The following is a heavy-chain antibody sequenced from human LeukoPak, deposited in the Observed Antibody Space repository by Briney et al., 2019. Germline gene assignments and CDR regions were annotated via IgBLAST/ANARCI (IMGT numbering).Heavy chain of an antibody. V-gene: IGHV3-30*18. CDR1: GFTFGNYG. Sequence: TGRSLRLSCAASGFTFGNYGMHWVRQAPGKGLEYVAAISHDGSKKYYADFVKGRFTISRDNSKSTLYLEMNSLRVDDTAVYHCVKGYCTTFSCLGDFFDPWGQGTRVTVSS. CDR3: VKGYCTTFSCLGDFFDP. J-gene: IGHJ5*02. CDR2: ISHDGSKK. D-gene: IGHD2-8*01.